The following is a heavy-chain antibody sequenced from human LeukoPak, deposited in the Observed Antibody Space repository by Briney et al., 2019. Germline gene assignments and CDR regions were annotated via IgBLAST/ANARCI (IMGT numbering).Heavy chain of an antibody. CDR1: GFTFSSYW. D-gene: IGHD7-27*01. V-gene: IGHV3-7*01. CDR3: ARDLNWETY. Sequence: GGSLRLSCVASGFTFSSYWMTWVRQAPGKGLEWVANIKTDESQIYYVDSVKGRFTISTDNAKNSLYLQMNRLRAEDTAVYYCARDLNWETYWGQGTLVSVSS. J-gene: IGHJ4*02. CDR2: IKTDESQI.